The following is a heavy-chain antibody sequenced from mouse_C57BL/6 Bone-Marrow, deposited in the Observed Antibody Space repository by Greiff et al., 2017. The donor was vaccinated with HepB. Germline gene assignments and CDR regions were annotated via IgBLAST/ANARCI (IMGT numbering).Heavy chain of an antibody. Sequence: VQLQQSGAELVRPGASVKLSCTASGFNIKDDYMHWVKQRPEQGLEWIGWIDPENGDTEYASKFQGKATITADTSSNTAYLQLSSLTSEDTAVYYCTTRYYYGSSPPFAYWGQGTLVTVSA. CDR3: TTRYYYGSSPPFAY. V-gene: IGHV14-4*01. D-gene: IGHD1-1*01. CDR1: GFNIKDDY. J-gene: IGHJ3*01. CDR2: IDPENGDT.